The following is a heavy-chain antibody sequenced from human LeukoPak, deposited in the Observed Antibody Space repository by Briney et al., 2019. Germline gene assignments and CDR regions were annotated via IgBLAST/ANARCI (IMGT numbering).Heavy chain of an antibody. CDR1: GFTFSDYY. CDR2: IYSGGST. CDR3: ARGADSSGYYYAVVGYYFDY. D-gene: IGHD3-22*01. Sequence: GGSLRLSCTASGFTFSDYYMTWIRQAPGKGLEWVSVIYSGGSTYYADSVKGRFTISRDNSKNTLYLQMNSLRAEDTAVYYCARGADSSGYYYAVVGYYFDYWGQGTLVTVSS. V-gene: IGHV3-66*01. J-gene: IGHJ4*02.